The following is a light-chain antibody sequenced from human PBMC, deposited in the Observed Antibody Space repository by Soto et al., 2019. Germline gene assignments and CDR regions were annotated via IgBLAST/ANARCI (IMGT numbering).Light chain of an antibody. CDR2: GAS. Sequence: EIVLTQSPATLSLSPGERAALSCRASQRVSSTYLAWYQQKPGQAPSLLSYGASSRPTGIPDRFSGSGSGTDFTLIISRLEPEDFAVYYCQQYSSSPLTFGGGTTVEIK. J-gene: IGKJ4*01. V-gene: IGKV3-20*01. CDR1: QRVSSTY. CDR3: QQYSSSPLT.